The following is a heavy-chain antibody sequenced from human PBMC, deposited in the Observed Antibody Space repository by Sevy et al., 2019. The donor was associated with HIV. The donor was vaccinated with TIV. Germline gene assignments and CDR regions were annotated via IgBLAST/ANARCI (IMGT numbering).Heavy chain of an antibody. CDR1: GFTFSNYW. D-gene: IGHD2-2*01. CDR3: AREGDTVLVPTAVDAFDF. V-gene: IGHV3-74*01. Sequence: GGSLRLSCAASGFTFSNYWRHWVRQAPGKGLVWVSRIKTDGSSRDSADSVKGRFFISRDNAKNLVYLQMDSLRAEDTAVYYCAREGDTVLVPTAVDAFDFWGQGTMVTVSS. CDR2: IKTDGSSR. J-gene: IGHJ3*01.